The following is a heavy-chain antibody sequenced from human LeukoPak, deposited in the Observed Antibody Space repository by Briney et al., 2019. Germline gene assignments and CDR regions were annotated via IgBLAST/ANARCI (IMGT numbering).Heavy chain of an antibody. J-gene: IGHJ6*03. V-gene: IGHV3-53*01. CDR1: GFTVSTNS. D-gene: IGHD1-26*01. CDR3: ARWGGSYYAYYYYYMDV. Sequence: GGSLRLSCTVSGFTVSTNSMSWVRQAPGKGLEWVSFIYSDNTHYSDSVKGRFTISRDNSKNTLYLQMNSLRAEDTAVYYCARWGGSYYAYYYYYMDVWGKGTTVTVSS. CDR2: IYSDNT.